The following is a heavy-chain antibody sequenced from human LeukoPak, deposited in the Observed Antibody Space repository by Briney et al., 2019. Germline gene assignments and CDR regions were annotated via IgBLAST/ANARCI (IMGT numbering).Heavy chain of an antibody. CDR1: GFTFSSYS. CDR3: ASPRTDYDFDY. CDR2: ISSSSSYI. D-gene: IGHD4-17*01. V-gene: IGHV3-21*01. J-gene: IGHJ4*02. Sequence: GGTLRLSGAASGFTFSSYSMYWVRQAPGKGLEWVSSISSSSSYIYYADSVKGRFTISRDNAKNSLNLQMNSLRAEDTAVYYCASPRTDYDFDYWGQGTLVTVSS.